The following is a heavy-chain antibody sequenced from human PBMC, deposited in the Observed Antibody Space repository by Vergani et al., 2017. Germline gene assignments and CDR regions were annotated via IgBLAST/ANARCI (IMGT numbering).Heavy chain of an antibody. CDR2: IYHSGST. D-gene: IGHD3-3*01. Sequence: QVQLQESGPGLVKPPGTLSLTCAVSGGSISSSNWWSWVRQPPGKGLQWIGEIYHSGSTNYNPSLKSRVTISVDTSKNQFSLKLSSVTAADTAVYYCARGEKRYDFWSGSDNWFDPWGQGTLVTVSS. CDR1: GGSISSSNW. V-gene: IGHV4-4*03. J-gene: IGHJ5*02. CDR3: ARGEKRYDFWSGSDNWFDP.